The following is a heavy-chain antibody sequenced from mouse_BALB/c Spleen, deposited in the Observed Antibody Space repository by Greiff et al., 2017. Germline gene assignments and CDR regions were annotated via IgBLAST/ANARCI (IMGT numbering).Heavy chain of an antibody. V-gene: IGHV5-6*02. CDR3: ARRDGTDYFDY. CDR1: GFTFSSYG. Sequence: EVKLMESGGDLVKPGGSLKLSCAASGFTFSSYGMSWVRQTPDKRLEWVATISSGGSYTYYPDSVKGRFTISRDNAKNTLYLQMSSLKSEDTAMYYCARRDGTDYFDYWGQGTTLTVSS. J-gene: IGHJ2*01. D-gene: IGHD4-1*01. CDR2: ISSGGSYT.